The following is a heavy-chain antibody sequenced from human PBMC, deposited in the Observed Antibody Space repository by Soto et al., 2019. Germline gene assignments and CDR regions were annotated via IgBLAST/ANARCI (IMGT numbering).Heavy chain of an antibody. V-gene: IGHV3-23*01. J-gene: IGHJ3*02. CDR2: ISGSGGST. CDR1: GFTFSSYA. D-gene: IGHD2-15*01. Sequence: GGSLRLSCAASGFTFSSYAMGWVRQAPGKGLEWVSAISGSGGSTYYADSVKGRFTISRDNSKNTLYLQMNSLRAEDTAVYYCAKDSRKYCSGGSCYDAFDIWGQGTMVTVSS. CDR3: AKDSRKYCSGGSCYDAFDI.